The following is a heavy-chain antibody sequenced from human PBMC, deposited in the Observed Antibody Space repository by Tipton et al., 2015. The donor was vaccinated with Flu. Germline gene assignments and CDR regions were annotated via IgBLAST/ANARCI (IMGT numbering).Heavy chain of an antibody. CDR3: ARAPPRSHLGAFDI. D-gene: IGHD1-26*01. J-gene: IGHJ3*02. CDR2: IYSGGST. V-gene: IGHV3-53*01. Sequence: SLRLSCAASGFTVGSNYMSWVRQAPGRGLEWVSVIYSGGSTYYADSVKGRFSISRDNSKNTLYLQMNSLRVEDTAVYYCARAPPRSHLGAFDIWGQGTMVTVSS. CDR1: GFTVGSNY.